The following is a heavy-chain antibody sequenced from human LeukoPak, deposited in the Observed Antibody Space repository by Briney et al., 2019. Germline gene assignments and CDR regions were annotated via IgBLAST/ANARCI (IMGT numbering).Heavy chain of an antibody. V-gene: IGHV3-7*01. CDR1: GFTFGDYA. CDR2: IKQDGSEK. CDR3: ARDRGWYYGSGSLRFDY. J-gene: IGHJ4*02. D-gene: IGHD3-10*01. Sequence: PGGSLRLSCTASGFTFGDYAMSWVRQAPGKGLEWVANIKQDGSEKYYVDSVKGRFTISRDNAKNSLYLQMNSLRAEDTAVYYCARDRGWYYGSGSLRFDYWGQGTLVTVSS.